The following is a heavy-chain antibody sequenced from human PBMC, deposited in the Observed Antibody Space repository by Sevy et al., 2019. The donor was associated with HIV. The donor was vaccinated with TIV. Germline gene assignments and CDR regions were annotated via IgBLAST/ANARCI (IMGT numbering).Heavy chain of an antibody. Sequence: GGSLRLSCAASGFMFSDYAMHWVRQAPGKGLEWVAVISLDGRNKYYADSVKGRFTISRDNSKNTLYLQLNSLRADDTAVYYCARDLRAVAAYFFEYWGQGTLVTVSS. CDR3: ARDLRAVAAYFFEY. J-gene: IGHJ4*02. V-gene: IGHV3-30*04. D-gene: IGHD6-19*01. CDR1: GFMFSDYA. CDR2: ISLDGRNK.